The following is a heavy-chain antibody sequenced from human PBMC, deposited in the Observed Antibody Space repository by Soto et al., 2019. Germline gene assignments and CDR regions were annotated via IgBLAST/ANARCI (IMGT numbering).Heavy chain of an antibody. D-gene: IGHD3-22*01. CDR1: GFTFTSSA. CDR2: IIVGSGNT. J-gene: IGHJ4*02. V-gene: IGHV1-58*01. Sequence: SVKVSCKASGFTFTSSAVQWVRQARGQRLEWIGWIIVGSGNTNYAQKFQERVTITRDMSTSTAYMELSSLRSEDTAVYYCAADPHYDSSGYYYPAFDYWGQGTLVTVSS. CDR3: AADPHYDSSGYYYPAFDY.